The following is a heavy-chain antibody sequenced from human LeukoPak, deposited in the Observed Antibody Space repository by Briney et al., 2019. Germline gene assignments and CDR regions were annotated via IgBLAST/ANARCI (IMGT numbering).Heavy chain of an antibody. Sequence: ASVKVSCKASGYTFIGYYMHWVRQAPGQGLEWMGRINPNSGGTDYAQKFQGRVTMTRDTSISTAYLEFSSLRYDDTAVYYCARDWSMTTLDYWGQGTLVTVSS. D-gene: IGHD4-17*01. J-gene: IGHJ4*02. V-gene: IGHV1-2*06. CDR3: ARDWSMTTLDY. CDR1: GYTFIGYY. CDR2: INPNSGGT.